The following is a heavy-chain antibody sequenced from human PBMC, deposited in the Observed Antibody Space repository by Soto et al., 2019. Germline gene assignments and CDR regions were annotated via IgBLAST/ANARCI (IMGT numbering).Heavy chain of an antibody. CDR3: SPTPSLPYFGGGGDFDY. V-gene: IGHV2-5*02. CDR1: GFSLTNSGVG. CDR2: IYWDDEK. D-gene: IGHD3-16*01. J-gene: IGHJ4*02. Sequence: QITLKESGPTLVKPTQTLTLTCSFSGFSLTNSGVGVGWIRQPPGKALEWLAFIYWDDEKHYRPSLQSRLTVTNDTPTDQVVLTMPNLDPVDTATYYCSPTPSLPYFGGGGDFDYWGQGTLVIVSS.